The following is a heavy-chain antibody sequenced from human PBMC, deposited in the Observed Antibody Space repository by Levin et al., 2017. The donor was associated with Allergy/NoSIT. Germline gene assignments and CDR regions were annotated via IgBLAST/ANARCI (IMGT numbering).Heavy chain of an antibody. V-gene: IGHV1-2*02. D-gene: IGHD2-2*01. CDR2: INPNSGGT. CDR3: ARVALPIVVVPAALSY. Sequence: ASAKVSCKASGYTFTGYYMHWVRQAPGQGLEWMGWINPNSGGTNYAQKFQGRVTMTRDTSISTAYMELSRLRSDDTAVYYCARVALPIVVVPAALSYWGQGTLVTVSS. J-gene: IGHJ4*02. CDR1: GYTFTGYY.